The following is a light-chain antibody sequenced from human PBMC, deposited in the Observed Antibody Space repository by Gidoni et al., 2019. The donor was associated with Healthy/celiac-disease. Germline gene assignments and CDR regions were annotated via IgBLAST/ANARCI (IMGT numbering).Light chain of an antibody. V-gene: IGLV1-44*01. CDR1: SSNIGSNT. J-gene: IGLJ3*02. Sequence: QSVLTQPPSASGTPGQRVTISCSVSSSNIGSNTVNWYQQLPGTAPKLLIYSNNQRPSGVPDRFSGSKSGTSASLAISGLQSEDEADYYCAAWDDSLNGVWVFGGGTKLTVL. CDR2: SNN. CDR3: AAWDDSLNGVWV.